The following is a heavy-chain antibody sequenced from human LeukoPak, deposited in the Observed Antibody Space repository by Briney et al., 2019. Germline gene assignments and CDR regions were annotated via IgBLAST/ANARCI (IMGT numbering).Heavy chain of an antibody. CDR3: ARDVISRQMITLGLGF. Sequence: PGGSLRLSCAASGFSFSNYGMHWVRQAPGKGLEWMAVISYDGSKRYYADSVKGRFTISRDTSNKTAYLEMNSLRVDDTAVYYCARDVISRQMITLGLGFWGQGTLVTVSS. CDR2: ISYDGSKR. CDR1: GFSFSNYG. J-gene: IGHJ4*02. D-gene: IGHD1-20*01. V-gene: IGHV3-30*03.